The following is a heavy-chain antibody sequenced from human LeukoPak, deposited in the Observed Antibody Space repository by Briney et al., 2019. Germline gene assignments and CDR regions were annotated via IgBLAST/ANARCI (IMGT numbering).Heavy chain of an antibody. CDR1: GYTFSGYG. D-gene: IGHD6-13*01. J-gene: IGHJ4*02. CDR2: IWYDGSKK. Sequence: GGSLRLSCAASGYTFSGYGMQWVRQAPGKGLEWVAVIWYDGSKKYYADSVKGRFTISRDDSKNTLYLQMNSLRAEDTAIYYCARDPGTLATYFDYWGPGTLATVSS. V-gene: IGHV3-33*01. CDR3: ARDPGTLATYFDY.